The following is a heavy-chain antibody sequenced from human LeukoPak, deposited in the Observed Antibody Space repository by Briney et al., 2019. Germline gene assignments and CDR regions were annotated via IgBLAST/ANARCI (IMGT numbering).Heavy chain of an antibody. D-gene: IGHD4-23*01. CDR2: IYYSGTT. CDR1: GSMYNYY. V-gene: IGHV4-59*08. J-gene: IGHJ3*02. CDR3: ARHYYGGSGAFDI. Sequence: SETLSLTCTVSGSMYNYYWSWIRQPPGKGLEWIGYIYYSGTTYYNPSLKSRVTMSVDMSKNQFSLKLSSVTAADTAVYYCARHYYGGSGAFDIWGQGTMVTVSS.